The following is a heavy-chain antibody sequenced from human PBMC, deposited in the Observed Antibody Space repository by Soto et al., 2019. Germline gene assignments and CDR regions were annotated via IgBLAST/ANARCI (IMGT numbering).Heavy chain of an antibody. Sequence: GSLRLSCAASGFSFSRYGIHWVRQAPGKGLEWVAVISKDGGDKEYAESVKGRCTISRENSKSTVYLQMNSLRVEDTAVYYCAKDGYKYKYYSDYWGQGTLVTVS. J-gene: IGHJ4*02. CDR1: GFSFSRYG. V-gene: IGHV3-30*18. D-gene: IGHD5-18*01. CDR3: AKDGYKYKYYSDY. CDR2: ISKDGGDK.